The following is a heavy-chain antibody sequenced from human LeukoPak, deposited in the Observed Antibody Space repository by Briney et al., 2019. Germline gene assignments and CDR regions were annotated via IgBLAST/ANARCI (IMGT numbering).Heavy chain of an antibody. CDR2: INTDGTST. V-gene: IGHV3-74*01. D-gene: IGHD3-22*01. J-gene: IGHJ4*02. Sequence: GGSLRLSCAASGFTLSRYWMHWVRQAPGKGLVWVSRINTDGTSTSYADSVKGRFTISRDNAKNTVDLQMNSLRGEDTAVYYCARDPNYYDSSGYYYFDYWGQGTLVTVSS. CDR1: GFTLSRYW. CDR3: ARDPNYYDSSGYYYFDY.